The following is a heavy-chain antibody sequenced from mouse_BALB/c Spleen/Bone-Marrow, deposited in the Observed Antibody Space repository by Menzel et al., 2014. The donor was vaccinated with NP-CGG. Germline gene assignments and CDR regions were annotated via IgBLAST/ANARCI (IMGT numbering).Heavy chain of an antibody. CDR3: ARHKLGRWYVDV. Sequence: DVHLVESGGGLVKPGGSLKLSCAVSGFAFSSYDMSWVRRTPEKRLEWVAYISSGGGSTYYPDIVKGRFTISRDNAKNTLYLQMSSLKSEDTAMYYCARHKLGRWYVDVWGAGTTVTVSS. J-gene: IGHJ1*01. CDR1: GFAFSSYD. D-gene: IGHD4-1*01. V-gene: IGHV5-12-1*01. CDR2: ISSGGGST.